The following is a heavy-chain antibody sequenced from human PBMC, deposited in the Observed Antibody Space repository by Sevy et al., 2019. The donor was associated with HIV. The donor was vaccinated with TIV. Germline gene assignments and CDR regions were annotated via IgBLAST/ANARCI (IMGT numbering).Heavy chain of an antibody. D-gene: IGHD6-6*01. J-gene: IGHJ5*02. V-gene: IGHV3-11*01. CDR1: GFTFSDYY. CDR3: ASEVHISARSFDP. Sequence: GGSLRLSCAASGFTFSDYYMSWIRQAPGKGLEWISYISSRGHTIYYADSVRGRFTISRDDAKNSLYLQMNSLRAEDTAVYYCASEVHISARSFDPWGQGTLVTVSS. CDR2: ISSRGHTI.